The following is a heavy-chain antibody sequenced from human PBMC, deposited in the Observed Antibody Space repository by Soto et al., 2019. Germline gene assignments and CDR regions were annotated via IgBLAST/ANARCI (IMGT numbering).Heavy chain of an antibody. J-gene: IGHJ3*01. Sequence: GGSLRLSCAASGFTFSTSQMYWVRQAPGKGLEWVSYIHPSGQPIFYADSVKGRFTISRDNAKNSLYLQMSSLRAEDSAVYYCASRASRWGQGTMVTVSS. D-gene: IGHD1-26*01. CDR2: IHPSGQPI. V-gene: IGHV3-48*03. CDR1: GFTFSTSQ. CDR3: ASRASR.